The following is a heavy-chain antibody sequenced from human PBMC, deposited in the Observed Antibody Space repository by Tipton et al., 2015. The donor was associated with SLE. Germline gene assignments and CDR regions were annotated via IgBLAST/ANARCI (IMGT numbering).Heavy chain of an antibody. Sequence: TLSLTCTVSGFSLSSTYYWGWIRQPPGKGLEWIGTVYHSGNTHYNPSLKSRITLSLDTSKNRFSLKLTSVTAADAAVYYCARDPELLGRYDYWGQGTLVTVSS. V-gene: IGHV4-38-2*02. D-gene: IGHD2-15*01. CDR3: ARDPELLGRYDY. CDR2: VYHSGNT. J-gene: IGHJ4*02. CDR1: GFSLSSTYY.